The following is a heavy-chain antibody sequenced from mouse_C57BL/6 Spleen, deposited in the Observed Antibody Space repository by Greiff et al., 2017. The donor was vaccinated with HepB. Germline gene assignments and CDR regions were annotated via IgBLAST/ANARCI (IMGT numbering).Heavy chain of an antibody. D-gene: IGHD2-5*01. CDR2: ISSGGDYI. Sequence: VQLKESGEGLVKPGGSLKLSCAASGFTFSSYAMSWVRQTPEKRLEWVAYISSGGDYIYYADTVKGRFTISRDNARNTLYLQMSSLKSEDTAMYYCTLYSNYVGTYWGQGTLVTVSA. CDR1: GFTFSSYA. J-gene: IGHJ3*01. V-gene: IGHV5-9-1*02. CDR3: TLYSNYVGTY.